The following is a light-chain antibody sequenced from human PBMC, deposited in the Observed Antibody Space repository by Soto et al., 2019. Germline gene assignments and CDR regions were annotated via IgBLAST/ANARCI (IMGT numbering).Light chain of an antibody. CDR1: QSISPS. CDR3: EQSHRTPLT. CDR2: DTP. J-gene: IGKJ5*01. V-gene: IGKV1-39*01. Sequence: DIQMTQSPSSLAAPVGDRVTITCRASQSISPSLNKYQQRSGQAPKLLTIDTPTLQGGFPSRFSGSGSGTDFTLPISSLQHEDFATYYCEQSHRTPLTFGQESRLVF.